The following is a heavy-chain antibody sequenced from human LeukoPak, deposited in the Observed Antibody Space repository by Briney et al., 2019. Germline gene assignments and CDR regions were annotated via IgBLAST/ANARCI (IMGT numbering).Heavy chain of an antibody. CDR1: GGSITGYY. Sequence: PSETLSLTCTVSGGSITGYYWSWIRQPPGKGLEWIGYVFYSGNTLYNPSLKSRVTISVDTSKTQFSLKLSSVTAADTAVYYCARDGKYCSGGSCYDYWGQGTLVTVSS. CDR3: ARDGKYCSGGSCYDY. D-gene: IGHD2-15*01. CDR2: VFYSGNT. V-gene: IGHV4-59*12. J-gene: IGHJ4*02.